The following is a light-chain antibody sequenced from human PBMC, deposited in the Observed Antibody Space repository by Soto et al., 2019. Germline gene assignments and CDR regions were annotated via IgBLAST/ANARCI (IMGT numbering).Light chain of an antibody. Sequence: EIVLTQSPATLSLSPGERATLSCRASQSVSSYLAWYQQKPGQAPRLFIYDASNRATGIPARFSGSGSGTDFTLTIRSLEPEDFAVYYCQQRSNWPFTFGGGTKVEIK. V-gene: IGKV3-11*01. CDR1: QSVSSY. J-gene: IGKJ4*01. CDR3: QQRSNWPFT. CDR2: DAS.